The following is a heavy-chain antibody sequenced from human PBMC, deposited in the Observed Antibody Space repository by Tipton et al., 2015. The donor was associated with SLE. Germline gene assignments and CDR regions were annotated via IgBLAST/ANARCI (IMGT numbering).Heavy chain of an antibody. V-gene: IGHV3-30*04. Sequence: SLRLSCAVSGFTFSSYAMHWVRQAPGKGLEWVAVISYDGSNKYYADSVKGRFTISRDNSKNTLYLQMNSLRAEDTAVYYCARGIAAAGGFDYWGQGTLVTVSS. CDR2: ISYDGSNK. CDR1: GFTFSSYA. D-gene: IGHD6-13*01. CDR3: ARGIAAAGGFDY. J-gene: IGHJ4*02.